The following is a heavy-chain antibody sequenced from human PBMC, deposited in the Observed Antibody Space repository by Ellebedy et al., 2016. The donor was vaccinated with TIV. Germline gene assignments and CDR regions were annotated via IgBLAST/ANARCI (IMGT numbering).Heavy chain of an antibody. CDR3: AKDEGSTVVSKGRDY. J-gene: IGHJ4*02. D-gene: IGHD4-23*01. V-gene: IGHV3-23*01. CDR2: ISFSGGST. CDR1: GFTFSDSA. Sequence: GGSLRLXCAASGFTFSDSAMSWVRQAPGKGLHWVSSISFSGGSTAYADSVKGRFTISRDNSNNIVYLQMNSLRAEDTAVYFCAKDEGSTVVSKGRDYWGQGTLVTVSP.